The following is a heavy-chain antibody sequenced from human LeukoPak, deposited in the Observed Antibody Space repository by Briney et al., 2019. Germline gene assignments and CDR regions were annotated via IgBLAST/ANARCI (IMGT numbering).Heavy chain of an antibody. Sequence: KPSETLSLTCAVYGGSFSGYYWSWIRQPPGKGLEWLGEINHSGSTNYNPSLKSRVTISVDTSKNQFSLKLSSVTAADTAVYYCARIPLGGYDTFDYWGQGTLVTVSS. CDR1: GGSFSGYY. CDR3: ARIPLGGYDTFDY. CDR2: INHSGST. V-gene: IGHV4-34*01. J-gene: IGHJ4*02. D-gene: IGHD5-12*01.